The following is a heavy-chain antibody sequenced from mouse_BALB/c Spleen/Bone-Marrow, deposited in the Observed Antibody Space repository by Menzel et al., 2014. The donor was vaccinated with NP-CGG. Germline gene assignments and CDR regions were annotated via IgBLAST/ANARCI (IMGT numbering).Heavy chain of an antibody. CDR3: TRDGYYPLYAIDY. CDR1: GYTFTSYS. D-gene: IGHD2-3*01. Sequence: QVQLQQTGPELGKPGVSVKLSCKGSGYTFTSYSMYWVKQRPGQGLEWIGGINPSNGGTNFNEKFKSKATLTVDKSSSTSYVQLSIVTSEDSAFDYYTRDGYYPLYAIDYWDQGTTLTVSS. CDR2: INPSNGGT. V-gene: IGHV1S81*02. J-gene: IGHJ4*01.